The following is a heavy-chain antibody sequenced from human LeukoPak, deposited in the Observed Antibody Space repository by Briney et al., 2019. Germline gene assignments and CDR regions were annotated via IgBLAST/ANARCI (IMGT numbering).Heavy chain of an antibody. CDR1: GGSISSGGYY. Sequence: SQTLSLTCTVSGGSISSGGYYWSWIRQPPGKGLEWIGYIYHSGSTYYNPSLKSRVTISVDRSKNQFSLKLSSVTAADTAVYYCARVPRGYCSSTSCPDDAFDIWGQGTMVTVSS. D-gene: IGHD2-2*01. J-gene: IGHJ3*02. V-gene: IGHV4-30-2*01. CDR3: ARVPRGYCSSTSCPDDAFDI. CDR2: IYHSGST.